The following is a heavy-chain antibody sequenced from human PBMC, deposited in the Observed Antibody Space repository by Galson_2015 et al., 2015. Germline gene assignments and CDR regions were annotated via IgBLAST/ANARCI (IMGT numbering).Heavy chain of an antibody. D-gene: IGHD2-2*01. Sequence: ETLSLTCTVSGGSISSYYWSWIRQPRGRGLGGFGYMYSSGSTDYNPSLKSRVTISLDKSKNEISLKLSSVTAADTALYYCARLASSTAPFDYWGQGTLVTVSS. J-gene: IGHJ4*02. V-gene: IGHV4-59*01. CDR3: ARLASSTAPFDY. CDR1: GGSISSYY. CDR2: MYSSGST.